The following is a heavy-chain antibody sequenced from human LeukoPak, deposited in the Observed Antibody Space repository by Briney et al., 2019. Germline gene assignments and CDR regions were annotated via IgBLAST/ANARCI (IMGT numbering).Heavy chain of an antibody. CDR2: ISGSGGST. V-gene: IGHV3-23*01. CDR1: GFTFSSYA. D-gene: IGHD6-13*01. J-gene: IGHJ4*02. CDR3: AKGSGYSSSWYYDY. Sequence: GGSLRLSCAASGFTFSSYAMSWVRQAPGKGLEWVSAISGSGGSTYYADSVKGRFTISRDNSKNTLYLQMTRLRAEDTAVYYCAKGSGYSSSWYYDYWGQGTLVTVSS.